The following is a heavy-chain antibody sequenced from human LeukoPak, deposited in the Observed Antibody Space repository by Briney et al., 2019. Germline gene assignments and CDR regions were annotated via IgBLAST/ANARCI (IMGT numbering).Heavy chain of an antibody. CDR1: GGSISSYE. CDR2: IYYSGST. V-gene: IGHV4-59*01. Sequence: PSETLSLTCTVTGGSISSYEWSWIRQPPGKGLEWIGYIYYSGSTNYNPSLKSRVTISVDTSKIQFSLKLSSVTAADTAVYYCARGVWFGNLWGQGTPVTVSS. J-gene: IGHJ4*02. CDR3: ARGVWFGNL. D-gene: IGHD3-10*01.